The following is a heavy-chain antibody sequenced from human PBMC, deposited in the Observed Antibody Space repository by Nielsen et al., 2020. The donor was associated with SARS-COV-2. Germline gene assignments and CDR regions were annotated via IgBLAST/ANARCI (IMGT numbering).Heavy chain of an antibody. D-gene: IGHD3-9*01. CDR3: ARPLLRYFDGLADDDYYCAMDV. CDR1: GFTFSSYG. V-gene: IGHV3-30*03. CDR2: ISYDGSNK. J-gene: IGHJ6*02. Sequence: GESLKISCAASGFTFSSYGMHWVRQAPGKGLEWVAVISYDGSNKYYADSVKGRFTISRDNSKNTLYLQMNSLRAEDTAVYYCARPLLRYFDGLADDDYYCAMDVWGQGTSVTVS.